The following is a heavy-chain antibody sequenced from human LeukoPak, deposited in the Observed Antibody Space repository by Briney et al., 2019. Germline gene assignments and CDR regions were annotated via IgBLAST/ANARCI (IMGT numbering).Heavy chain of an antibody. CDR3: AISQGSYYDTSGYLGGDY. Sequence: ASVKVSGKASGYTFTNYGIFWVRQAPGQGIQWMGWISAYSGNTNYAQKLQGRVTMTTETSTSTAYMELESLRSDDTAVYYCAISQGSYYDTSGYLGGDYWGQGTLVTVSS. V-gene: IGHV1-18*01. CDR1: GYTFTNYG. J-gene: IGHJ4*02. D-gene: IGHD3-22*01. CDR2: ISAYSGNT.